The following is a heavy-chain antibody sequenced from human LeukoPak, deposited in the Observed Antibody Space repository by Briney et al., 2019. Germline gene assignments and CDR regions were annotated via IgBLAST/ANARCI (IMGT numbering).Heavy chain of an antibody. CDR2: IYPGDSDT. CDR1: GYTFTNFW. V-gene: IGHV5-51*01. Sequence: GESLQISCQGSGYTFTNFWIGWVRQMPGKGLEWMGIIYPGDSDTRYSPSFQGQVTISADKSISTAYLQWSSLKASDTAMYYCARHQKIARFDAFDIWGQGTMVTVSS. J-gene: IGHJ3*02. CDR3: ARHQKIARFDAFDI. D-gene: IGHD2-21*01.